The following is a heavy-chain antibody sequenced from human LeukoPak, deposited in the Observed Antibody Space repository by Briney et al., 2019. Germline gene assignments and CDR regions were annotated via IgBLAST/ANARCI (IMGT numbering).Heavy chain of an antibody. J-gene: IGHJ4*02. Sequence: GGSLRLSCAAPGFTFSNFAMTWVRQAPGKGLEWVSSIFGSSSTYYADSLKGRFTISRDNAKNSLYLQMNSLRAEDTAVYYCARIGAGSSRDYWGQGTLVTVSS. D-gene: IGHD6-13*01. CDR1: GFTFSNFA. V-gene: IGHV3-21*01. CDR2: IFGSSST. CDR3: ARIGAGSSRDY.